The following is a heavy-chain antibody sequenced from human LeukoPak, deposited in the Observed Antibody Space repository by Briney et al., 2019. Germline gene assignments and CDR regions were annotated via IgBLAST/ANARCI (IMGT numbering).Heavy chain of an antibody. CDR2: ISGSGSSI. CDR1: GFTFSDYY. V-gene: IGHV3-11*04. Sequence: KPGGSLRLSCAASGFTFSDYYMTWIRQAPGRGLGWVSYISGSGSSIFYADSVKGRFTISRDNAKNSLYLQMNSLRAEDTAVYYCARPHARGYSYGFDYWGQGTLVTVSS. CDR3: ARPHARGYSYGFDY. D-gene: IGHD5-18*01. J-gene: IGHJ4*02.